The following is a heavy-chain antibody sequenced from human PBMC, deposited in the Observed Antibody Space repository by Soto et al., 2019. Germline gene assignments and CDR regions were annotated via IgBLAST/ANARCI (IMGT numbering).Heavy chain of an antibody. V-gene: IGHV3-30*18. D-gene: IGHD1-26*01. J-gene: IGHJ4*02. CDR1: GFTFSSYG. Sequence: GGSLRLSCAASGFTFSSYGMHWVRQAPGKGLEWVAVISYDGSNKYYADSVKGRFTISRDNSKNTLYLQMNSLRAEDTAVYYCAKVGAAFSSDYWGQGTLVTVSS. CDR3: AKVGAAFSSDY. CDR2: ISYDGSNK.